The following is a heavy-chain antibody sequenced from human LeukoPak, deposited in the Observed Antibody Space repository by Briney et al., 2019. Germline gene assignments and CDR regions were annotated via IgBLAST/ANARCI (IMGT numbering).Heavy chain of an antibody. CDR2: ISSNGGST. D-gene: IGHD3-22*01. Sequence: GGSLRLSCSASGFTFSSYAMQWVRQAPGKGLEYVSAISSNGGSTYYADSVKGRFTISRDNSKNTLYLQMNSLRAEDTAVYYCAKGQDYYDSSGLWDYWGQGTLVTVSS. V-gene: IGHV3-64*04. J-gene: IGHJ4*02. CDR3: AKGQDYYDSSGLWDY. CDR1: GFTFSSYA.